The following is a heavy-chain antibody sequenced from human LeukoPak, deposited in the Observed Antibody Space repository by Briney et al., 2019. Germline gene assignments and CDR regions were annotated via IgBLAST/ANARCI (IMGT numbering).Heavy chain of an antibody. Sequence: ASVKVSYKASGYTFTSSDINWVRQATGQGLEWMGWMNPNSGNTGYAQKFQGRVTMTRNTSISTAYMELSSLRSEDTAVYYCARGGYYDSSGYYYYFDYWGQGTLVTVSS. J-gene: IGHJ4*02. D-gene: IGHD3-22*01. CDR2: MNPNSGNT. CDR3: ARGGYYDSSGYYYYFDY. V-gene: IGHV1-8*01. CDR1: GYTFTSSD.